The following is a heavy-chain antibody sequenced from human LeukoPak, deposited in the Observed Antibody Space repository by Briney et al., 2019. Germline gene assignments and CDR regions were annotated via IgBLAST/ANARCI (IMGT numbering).Heavy chain of an antibody. CDR3: ARSGYQLLTDY. J-gene: IGHJ4*02. CDR1: GYTFTGYY. Sequence: ASVKVSCKASGYTFTGYYMHWVRQAPGQGLEWMGIINPSGGSTSYAQKFQGRVTMTRDTSTSTVYMELSSLRSEDTAVYYCARSGYQLLTDYWGQGTLVTVSS. D-gene: IGHD2-2*01. V-gene: IGHV1-46*01. CDR2: INPSGGST.